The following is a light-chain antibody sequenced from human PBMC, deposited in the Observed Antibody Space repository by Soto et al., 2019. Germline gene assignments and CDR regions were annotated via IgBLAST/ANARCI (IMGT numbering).Light chain of an antibody. CDR1: QSIGSN. CDR3: QQYGRAPIT. J-gene: IGKJ5*01. V-gene: IGKV3-15*01. Sequence: DKVMTQSPATLSVSPGESVTLSCRASQSIGSNLAWFQQKRGQTPRLLIYGASARATGVPDRFSGSGSGTEFTLTISRLEPEDFAVYVCQQYGRAPITFGQGTRLE. CDR2: GAS.